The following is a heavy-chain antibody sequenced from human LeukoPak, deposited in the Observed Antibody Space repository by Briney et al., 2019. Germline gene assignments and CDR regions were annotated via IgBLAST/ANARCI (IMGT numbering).Heavy chain of an antibody. Sequence: QTGGSLRLSCAASGFTFSSYWMHWVRQAPGKGLVWVSRINSDGSSTSYADSVKGRFTISRDNAKNTLYLQMNSLRAEDTAVYYCAKDPTHYRVWDYYETIGLSYWGQGTLVTVSS. V-gene: IGHV3-74*01. CDR3: AKDPTHYRVWDYYETIGLSY. J-gene: IGHJ4*02. D-gene: IGHD3-22*01. CDR2: INSDGSST. CDR1: GFTFSSYW.